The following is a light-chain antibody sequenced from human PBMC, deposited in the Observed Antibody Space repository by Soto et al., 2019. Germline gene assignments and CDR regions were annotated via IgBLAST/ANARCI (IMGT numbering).Light chain of an antibody. Sequence: EIVLTQSPGTLPLSPGERATLSCRASLSVASNYVAWYQQKPGQAPRLLIYAASGRATGIPDRFSGSGSGTDVTLIISRLEPEDFAVYYCQQYGSAPWTFGQGTKLEIK. CDR2: AAS. J-gene: IGKJ1*01. CDR3: QQYGSAPWT. V-gene: IGKV3-20*01. CDR1: LSVASNY.